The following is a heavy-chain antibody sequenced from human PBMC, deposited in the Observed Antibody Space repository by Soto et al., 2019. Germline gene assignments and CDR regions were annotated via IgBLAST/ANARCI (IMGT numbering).Heavy chain of an antibody. V-gene: IGHV2-5*02. CDR1: GFSLSTSGVG. D-gene: IGHD3-10*01. CDR2: IYWDDDK. CDR3: AHRRYYYGSGSFDY. J-gene: IGHJ4*02. Sequence: QITLKESGPTLVKPTQTLTLTCTFSGFSLSTSGVGVGWIRQPPGKALEWLALIYWDDDKRYSPSLKSRLTITKDTSKNQVVLTMTNMVPVDTATYYCAHRRYYYGSGSFDYWGQGTLVTVSS.